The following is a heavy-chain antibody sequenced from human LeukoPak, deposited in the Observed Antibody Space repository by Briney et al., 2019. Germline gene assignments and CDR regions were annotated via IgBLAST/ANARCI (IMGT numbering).Heavy chain of an antibody. CDR1: GFTVSSNY. Sequence: GESLRLSCAASGFTVSSNYMNWVRQAPGKGLEWVSVIYSGGSTYYADSVKGRFTISRDNSKNTLYLQMNSLRAEDTAVYYCSRDSTAGGFHFQHWGQGTLVTVSS. CDR3: SRDSTAGGFHFQH. CDR2: IYSGGST. D-gene: IGHD2-15*01. J-gene: IGHJ1*01. V-gene: IGHV3-53*01.